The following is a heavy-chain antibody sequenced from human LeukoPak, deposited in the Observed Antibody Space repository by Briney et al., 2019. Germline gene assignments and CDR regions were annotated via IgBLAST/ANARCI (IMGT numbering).Heavy chain of an antibody. CDR2: ISSSGSTI. CDR3: VGSTASRKWQQPPTADY. D-gene: IGHD6-13*01. CDR1: GFTFSSYE. V-gene: IGHV3-48*03. Sequence: PGGSLRLSCAASGFTFSSYEMNWVRQAPGKGLEWVSYISSSGSTIYYADSVKGRFTISRDNAKNSLYLQMNSLRAEDTAVYYCVGSTASRKWQQPPTADYWGQGTLVTVSS. J-gene: IGHJ4*02.